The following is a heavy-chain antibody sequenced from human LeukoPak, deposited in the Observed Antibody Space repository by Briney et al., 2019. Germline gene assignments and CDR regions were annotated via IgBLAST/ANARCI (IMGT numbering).Heavy chain of an antibody. J-gene: IGHJ4*02. D-gene: IGHD3-10*01. CDR2: IWNDGSNK. CDR1: GFTFSTYG. Sequence: PGGSLRLSCAACGFTFSTYGMHWVRQAPGKGLEWVAVIWNDGSNKYYADSVKGRFTISRDNSKNTLYLQMNSLRAEDTAVYSCARASGPFDYWGQGTLVTVSS. V-gene: IGHV3-33*01. CDR3: ARASGPFDY.